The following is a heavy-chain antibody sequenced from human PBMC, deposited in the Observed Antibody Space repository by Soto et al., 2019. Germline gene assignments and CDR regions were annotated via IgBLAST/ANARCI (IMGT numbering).Heavy chain of an antibody. V-gene: IGHV3-23*01. J-gene: IGHJ6*02. CDR2: VSASGGST. CDR1: GFSFNTYA. D-gene: IGHD5-12*01. Sequence: GGSLRLSCAASGFSFNTYAMSWVRQARGKGPEWVSTVSASGGSTYSADSVKGRFTISRDNSKNTVHLQMNSLRAEDTAVYYCARDRGKSGYEGGMDVWGQGTTVTVSS. CDR3: ARDRGKSGYEGGMDV.